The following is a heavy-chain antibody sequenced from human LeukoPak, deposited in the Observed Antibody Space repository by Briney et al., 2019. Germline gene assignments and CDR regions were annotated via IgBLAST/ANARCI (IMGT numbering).Heavy chain of an antibody. J-gene: IGHJ4*02. CDR2: IDNGGSDK. D-gene: IGHD5-24*01. CDR3: ARERWLQPDY. Sequence: PGGSLRLSCAASGFTFTTYWMSWVRRAPGKGLEWVANIDNGGSDKYYVDSVEGRFTISRDNAKNSLYLQMNSLRAEDTAVYYCARERWLQPDYWGQGILVTVSS. CDR1: GFTFTTYW. V-gene: IGHV3-7*01.